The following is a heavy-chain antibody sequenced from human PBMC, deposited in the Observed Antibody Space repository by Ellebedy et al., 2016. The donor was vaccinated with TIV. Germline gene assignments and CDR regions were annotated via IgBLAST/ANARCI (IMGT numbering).Heavy chain of an antibody. CDR1: GFTFSSYG. CDR3: VRDGHAFDI. V-gene: IGHV3-48*04. CDR2: ISTTISTI. Sequence: GESLKISCAASGFTFSSYGMIWVRQAPGKGLEWVSYISTTISTIYYTDSVKGRFTISRDNAKSSLYLQMNSLRADDTAVYYCVRDGHAFDIWGQGTMVTVSS. J-gene: IGHJ3*02.